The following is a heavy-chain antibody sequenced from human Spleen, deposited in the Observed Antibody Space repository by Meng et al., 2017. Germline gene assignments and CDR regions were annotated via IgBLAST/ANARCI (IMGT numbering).Heavy chain of an antibody. D-gene: IGHD1-26*01. CDR2: ITSNSRYI. Sequence: GESLKISCAASGFTFSSYRMNWVRQAPGKGLEWVSSITSNSRYIFYADSVKGRFTISRDNAKNSLYLQINSLRAEDSALYYCARDRGGWDLHPWGQGTLVTVSS. CDR3: ARDRGGWDLHP. CDR1: GFTFSSYR. J-gene: IGHJ5*02. V-gene: IGHV3-21*01.